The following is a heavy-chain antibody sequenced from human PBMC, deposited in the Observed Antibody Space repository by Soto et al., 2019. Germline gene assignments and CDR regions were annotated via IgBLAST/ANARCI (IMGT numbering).Heavy chain of an antibody. D-gene: IGHD3-9*01. J-gene: IGHJ4*02. CDR2: INHSGST. CDR1: GGSFSVYY. V-gene: IGHV4-34*01. CDR3: ARNYENLTGRSGIYYFDY. Sequence: SETLSLTCAVYGGSFSVYYWSWIRQPPGKGLEWIGEINHSGSTNYNPSLKSRVTISVDTSKNQFSLKLSSVTAADTAVYYCARNYENLTGRSGIYYFDYWGQGTLVTVSS.